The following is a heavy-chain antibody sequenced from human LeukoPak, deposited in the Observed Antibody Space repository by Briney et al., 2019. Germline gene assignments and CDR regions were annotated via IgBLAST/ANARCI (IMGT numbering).Heavy chain of an antibody. V-gene: IGHV3-23*01. CDR2: ISGSGGST. CDR1: GFTFSSYA. J-gene: IGHJ4*02. Sequence: PGGTLRLSCAASGFTFSSYAMSWVRQAPGKGLEWVSAISGSGGSTYYADSVKRRFTIYRDNSKNTLYLQMNSLRAEDTAVYDCAKGGSPYYDIWTGYLHAFYFDYWGQGTLVTVSS. CDR3: AKGGSPYYDIWTGYLHAFYFDY. D-gene: IGHD3-9*01.